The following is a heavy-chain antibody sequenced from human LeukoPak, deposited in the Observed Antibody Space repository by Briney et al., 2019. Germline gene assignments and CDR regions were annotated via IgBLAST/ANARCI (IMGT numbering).Heavy chain of an antibody. CDR1: GFTFSSYA. Sequence: GRSLRLSCAASGFTFSSYAMHLVRQAPGKGLEWVAVISYDGSNKYYADSVKGRFTISRDNSKNTLYLQMNSLRAEDTAVYYCARGHDYGEYYFDYWGQGTLVTVSS. J-gene: IGHJ4*02. CDR2: ISYDGSNK. D-gene: IGHD4-17*01. V-gene: IGHV3-30-3*01. CDR3: ARGHDYGEYYFDY.